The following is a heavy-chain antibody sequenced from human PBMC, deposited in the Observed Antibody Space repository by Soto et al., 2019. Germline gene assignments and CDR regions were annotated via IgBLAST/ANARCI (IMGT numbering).Heavy chain of an antibody. CDR2: IKGPGPDI. Sequence: EVQLLQSGGGSVQRGGSLTLSCVGSGFTFEAYTLAWVRQAPGKGLEWVSDIKGPGPDIYYADSVKGRFTISRDISRKILYLEMNALRVDDSGKYFCAKTGPETGPLSDKIPYDQGGQGVLVSVSS. V-gene: IGHV3-23*01. CDR3: AKTGPETGPLSDKIPYDQ. J-gene: IGHJ4*02. CDR1: GFTFEAYT. D-gene: IGHD3-22*01.